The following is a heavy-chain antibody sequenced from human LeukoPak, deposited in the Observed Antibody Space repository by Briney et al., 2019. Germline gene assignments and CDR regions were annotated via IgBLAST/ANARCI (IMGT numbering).Heavy chain of an antibody. CDR2: ISYGGSKK. V-gene: IGHV3-30*18. Sequence: GGSLRLSCAASGFTFSSNGMHWVRQAPGKGLEWVAVISYGGSKKYYADSVKGRFTVSRDDSKNTLYLQMNSLRAEDAAVYYCAKDRSSSWAFDYWGQGTLVTVSS. D-gene: IGHD6-13*01. CDR3: AKDRSSSWAFDY. CDR1: GFTFSSNG. J-gene: IGHJ4*02.